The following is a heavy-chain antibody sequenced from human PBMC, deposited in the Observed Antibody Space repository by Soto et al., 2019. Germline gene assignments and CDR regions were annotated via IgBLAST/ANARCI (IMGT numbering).Heavy chain of an antibody. CDR3: ARLYYYDSRGYTFDY. CDR2: IDPSDSYS. D-gene: IGHD3-22*01. Sequence: PGESLKISCKGPGYNFISYWITWVRQMPGKGLEWMGRIDPSDSYSNYSPSFEGHVTISADKSISTAYLQWSSLRASDTAMYYCARLYYYDSRGYTFDYWGQGTLVTVSS. V-gene: IGHV5-10-1*01. CDR1: GYNFISYW. J-gene: IGHJ4*02.